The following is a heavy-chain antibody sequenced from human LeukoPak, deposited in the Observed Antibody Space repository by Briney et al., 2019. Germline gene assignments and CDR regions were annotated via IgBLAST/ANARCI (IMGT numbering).Heavy chain of an antibody. J-gene: IGHJ4*02. CDR2: ISSSSSTI. CDR3: ATSKYSGYENY. D-gene: IGHD5-12*01. CDR1: GFTFSSYS. V-gene: IGHV3-48*04. Sequence: PGGSLRLSCAASGFTFSSYSMNWVRQAPGKGLEWVSYISSSSSTIYYADSVKGRFTISRDNAKNSLYLQMNSLRAEDTAVYYCATSKYSGYENYWGQGTLVTVSS.